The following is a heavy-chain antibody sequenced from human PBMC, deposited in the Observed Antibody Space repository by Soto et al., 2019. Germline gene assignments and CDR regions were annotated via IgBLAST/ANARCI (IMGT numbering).Heavy chain of an antibody. J-gene: IGHJ4*02. V-gene: IGHV3-33*01. CDR2: IWYDGSNK. Sequence: HHGRSLRLCCAACGLTFSIYGMGCVRQAPGKGLEWVAIIWYDGSNKYYADSVKGRFTISRDNSKNTLYLQMNSLRAEDTAVYYCARDGPEYSSPGIIDFWGRGTLVTVSS. CDR3: ARDGPEYSSPGIIDF. D-gene: IGHD6-6*01. CDR1: GLTFSIYG.